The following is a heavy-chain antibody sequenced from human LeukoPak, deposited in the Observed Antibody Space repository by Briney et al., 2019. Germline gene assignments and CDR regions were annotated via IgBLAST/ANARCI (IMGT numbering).Heavy chain of an antibody. D-gene: IGHD5-18*01. CDR2: INPNSGGT. J-gene: IGHJ6*02. CDR3: ARDIQLWYKDYYYYGMDV. V-gene: IGHV1-2*02. Sequence: ASVKVSCKASGYTFTGYYMHWVRQAPGQGLEWMGWINPNSGGTNYAQKFQGRVTMTRDTSIGTAYMELSRLRSDDTAVYYCARDIQLWYKDYYYYGMDVWGQGTTVTVSS. CDR1: GYTFTGYY.